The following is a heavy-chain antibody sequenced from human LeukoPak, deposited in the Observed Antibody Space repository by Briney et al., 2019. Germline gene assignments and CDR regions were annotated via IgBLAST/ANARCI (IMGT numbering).Heavy chain of an antibody. CDR1: GGSISSYY. J-gene: IGHJ3*02. D-gene: IGHD4-17*01. V-gene: IGHV4-59*01. CDR3: ARESSGDYPGAAFDI. Sequence: PSETLSLTCTVSGGSISSYYWSWIRQPPGKGLEWIGYIYYSGSTNYNPSLKSRVTISVDTSKNQFSLKLSSVTAADTAVYYCARESSGDYPGAAFDIWGQGTMVTVSS. CDR2: IYYSGST.